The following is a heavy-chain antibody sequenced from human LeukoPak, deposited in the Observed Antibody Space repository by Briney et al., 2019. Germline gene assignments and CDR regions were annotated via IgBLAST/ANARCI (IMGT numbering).Heavy chain of an antibody. D-gene: IGHD3-16*01. CDR1: GFTFSSYA. Sequence: GGSLRLSCAASGFTFSSYAMSWVRQAPGKGLEWVSAISGSGGSTYYADSVEGRFTISRDNSKNTLYLQMNSLRAEDTAVYYCVSNGLANYDYVWGTHPPIATFDYWGQGTLVTVSS. CDR3: VSNGLANYDYVWGTHPPIATFDY. J-gene: IGHJ4*02. V-gene: IGHV3-23*01. CDR2: ISGSGGST.